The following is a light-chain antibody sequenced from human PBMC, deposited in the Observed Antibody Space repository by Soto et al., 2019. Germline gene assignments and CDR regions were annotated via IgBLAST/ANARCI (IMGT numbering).Light chain of an antibody. CDR2: RVS. J-gene: IGKJ2*01. Sequence: DAVMTQSPLFLSVTLGQSASIFCGSSQSLLYKDDNTYLHWFHQRLGQSQRRLIYRVSIRDSGVPDRFSGSGAGTGFKLEISGVEAEDVGGYFCMQGKYWPYTFGHGTRLEI. CDR1: QSLLYKDDNTY. CDR3: MQGKYWPYT. V-gene: IGKV2-30*01.